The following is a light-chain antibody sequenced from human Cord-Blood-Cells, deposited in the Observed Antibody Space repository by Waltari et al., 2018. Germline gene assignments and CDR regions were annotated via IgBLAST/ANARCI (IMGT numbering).Light chain of an antibody. Sequence: DIVMTQSPDSLAVSLGERATINCKSSQSVLYSSNNKNYLAWYQQKPGQPPKLLIYWASTRESGVPDRFSGSWSGTDFTLTISSLQVEDVAVYYCQQYYSTPYTFGQGTKLEIK. CDR2: WAS. J-gene: IGKJ2*01. CDR3: QQYYSTPYT. CDR1: QSVLYSSNNKNY. V-gene: IGKV4-1*01.